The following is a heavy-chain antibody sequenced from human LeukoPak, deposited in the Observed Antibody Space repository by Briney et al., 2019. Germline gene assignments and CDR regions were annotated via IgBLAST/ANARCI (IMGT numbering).Heavy chain of an antibody. CDR2: IYYSGST. V-gene: IGHV4-59*01. D-gene: IGHD6-6*01. CDR1: GGSISSYY. CDR3: ARVNIAARPWWFDP. J-gene: IGHJ5*02. Sequence: SGTLSLTCTVSGGSISSYYWSWIRQPPGKGLESIGYIYYSGSTNYNPSLKSRVTISVDTSKNQFSLKLSSVTAADTAVYYCARVNIAARPWWFDPWDQGTLVTVSS.